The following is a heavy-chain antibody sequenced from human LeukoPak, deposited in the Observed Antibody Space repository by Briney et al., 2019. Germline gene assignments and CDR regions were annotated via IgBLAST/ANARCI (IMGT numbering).Heavy chain of an antibody. CDR1: GGTFSSYA. J-gene: IGHJ4*02. D-gene: IGHD3-22*01. CDR2: IIPIFGTA. V-gene: IGHV1-69*06. Sequence: SVKVSCKASGGTFSSYAISWVRQAPGQGLEWMGGIIPIFGTANYAQKFQGRVTITADKSTSTAYMELSSLRSEDTAVYYCARAYSSGYSYFDYWGQGTLVTVSS. CDR3: ARAYSSGYSYFDY.